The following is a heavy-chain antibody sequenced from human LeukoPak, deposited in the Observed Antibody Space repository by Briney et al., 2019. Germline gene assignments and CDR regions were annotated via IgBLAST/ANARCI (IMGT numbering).Heavy chain of an antibody. CDR3: AAQGIGTTFDMDV. V-gene: IGHV1-46*02. CDR2: INPSGGST. J-gene: IGHJ6*02. D-gene: IGHD1-7*01. Sequence: ASVKVSCKASGYTFNSYYMHWVRQAPGQGLEWMGIINPSGGSTSYAQKFQGRVTMTRDTSTSTVYMELSSLRSEDTAVYYCAAQGIGTTFDMDVWGQGTTVTVSS. CDR1: GYTFNSYY.